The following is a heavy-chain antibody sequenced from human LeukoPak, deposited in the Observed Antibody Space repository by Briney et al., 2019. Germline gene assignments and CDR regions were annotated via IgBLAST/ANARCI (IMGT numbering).Heavy chain of an antibody. V-gene: IGHV3-23*01. CDR3: AELGITMIGGV. D-gene: IGHD3-10*02. CDR1: GFTFSSYG. CDR2: ISGSGGRT. Sequence: PGGSLRLSCGASGFTFSSYGMSWVRQAPGKGLEWVSGISGSGGRTYYADSVKGRFTISRDNSKNTLYVQMNSLRAEDTAVYYCAELGITMIGGVWGKGTTVTISS. J-gene: IGHJ6*04.